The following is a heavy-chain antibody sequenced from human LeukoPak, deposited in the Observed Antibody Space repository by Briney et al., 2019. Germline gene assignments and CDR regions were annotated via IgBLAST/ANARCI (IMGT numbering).Heavy chain of an antibody. D-gene: IGHD3-22*01. V-gene: IGHV4-34*01. CDR1: GGSFSGYY. CDR3: ARGGGLQWLLSGWFDP. J-gene: IGHJ5*02. CDR2: INHSGST. Sequence: PSDTLSLTCAVYGGSFSGYYWNWIRQAPEKGLEWIGEINHSGSTNYNPSLKSRVTMSVDTSRNQFSLKLSSVTAADTAVYYCARGGGLQWLLSGWFDPWGQGTLVTVSS.